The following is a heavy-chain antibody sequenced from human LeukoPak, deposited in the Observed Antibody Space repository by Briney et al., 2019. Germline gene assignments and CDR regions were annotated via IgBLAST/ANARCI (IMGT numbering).Heavy chain of an antibody. CDR2: IIPIFGTA. CDR3: ATNSGSYPLANWYYYGMDV. Sequence: SVKVSCKASGGTFSSYAISWVRQAPGQGLEWMGGIIPIFGTANYAQKFQGRVTITADESTSTAYMELSSLRSEDTAVYYCATNSGSYPLANWYYYGMDVWGQGTTVTVSS. J-gene: IGHJ6*02. V-gene: IGHV1-69*13. D-gene: IGHD1-26*01. CDR1: GGTFSSYA.